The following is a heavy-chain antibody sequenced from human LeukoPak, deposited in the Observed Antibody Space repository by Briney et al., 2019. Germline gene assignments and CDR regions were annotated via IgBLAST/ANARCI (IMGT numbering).Heavy chain of an antibody. Sequence: SETLSLTCTVSVGSISSTSFHWGWIRQPPGKGLEWIGSIYYSGSTYYNPSLKSRVTISVDTSKNQFSLKLSSVTAADTAVYYCGRLLGSDSKVDYWGQGTLVTVSS. V-gene: IGHV4-39*01. CDR2: IYYSGST. CDR1: VGSISSTSFH. D-gene: IGHD4-11*01. CDR3: GRLLGSDSKVDY. J-gene: IGHJ4*02.